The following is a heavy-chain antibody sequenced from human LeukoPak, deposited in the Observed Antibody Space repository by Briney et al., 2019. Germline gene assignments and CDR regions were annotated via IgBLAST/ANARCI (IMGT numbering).Heavy chain of an antibody. J-gene: IGHJ4*02. V-gene: IGHV3-48*03. CDR3: AKLAKYFYGAETFYFFEH. D-gene: IGHD3-10*01. CDR2: ISSSGSTI. Sequence: GGSLRLSCAASGFTFSSYEMNWVRQAPGKGLEWVSYISSSGSTIYYADSVKGRFTISRDNGKNSLYLRMNSLRVEDTAVYYCAKLAKYFYGAETFYFFEHWGQGTPVTASS. CDR1: GFTFSSYE.